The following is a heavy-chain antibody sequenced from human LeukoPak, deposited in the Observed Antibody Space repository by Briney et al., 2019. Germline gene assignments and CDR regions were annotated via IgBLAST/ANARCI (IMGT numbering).Heavy chain of an antibody. CDR3: AKDIEGGGTTGYFDC. D-gene: IGHD2-15*01. J-gene: IGHJ4*02. CDR1: GFTFSSYA. CDR2: ISSSGNSA. V-gene: IGHV3-23*01. Sequence: PGGSLRLSCAASGFTFSSYAMSWVRQAPGKGLEWVSAISSSGNSAYYADSVKGRFTISRDNSKNTLYLQMNSLRAEDTAVYYWAKDIEGGGTTGYFDCWGQGTLVTVSS.